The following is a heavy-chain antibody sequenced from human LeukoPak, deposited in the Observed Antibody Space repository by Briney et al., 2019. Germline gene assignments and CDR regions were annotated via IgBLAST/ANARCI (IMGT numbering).Heavy chain of an antibody. CDR1: GFPSSSYP. CDR2: ISGSGGST. Sequence: GGSLTLSCAASGFPSSSYPMSGVRQPPGKGLKCVSAISGSGGSTYYAGSVKGRFTISRDNSKNTLYLQMNSLRAEDTAVYYCAKGDGDYVWGSYRYTWLYYFDYWGQGTLVTVSS. CDR3: AKGDGDYVWGSYRYTWLYYFDY. V-gene: IGHV3-23*01. J-gene: IGHJ4*02. D-gene: IGHD3-16*02.